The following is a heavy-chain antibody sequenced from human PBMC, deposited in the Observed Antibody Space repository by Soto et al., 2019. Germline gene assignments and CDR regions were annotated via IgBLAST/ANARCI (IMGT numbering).Heavy chain of an antibody. V-gene: IGHV4-30-4*01. CDR3: ARVDNYYDSSGQDY. D-gene: IGHD3-22*01. CDR1: CGSISSGDYY. CDR2: IYYSGST. Sequence: PSETLSLTCTVSCGSISSGDYYWSWIRQPPGKGLEWIGYIYYSGSTYYNPSLKSRVTISVDTSKNQFSLKLSSVTAADTAVYYCARVDNYYDSSGQDYWGQGTLVTVSS. J-gene: IGHJ4*02.